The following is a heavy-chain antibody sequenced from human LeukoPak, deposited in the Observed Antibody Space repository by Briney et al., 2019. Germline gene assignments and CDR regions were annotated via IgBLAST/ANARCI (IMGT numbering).Heavy chain of an antibody. Sequence: RPGGSLRLSCAASGFTFSSYWVSWVRQAPGKGLEWVANIKQDGSEKYDVDSVKGRFTIPRDNAKNSLYLQMNSLRAEDTAVYYCARVFRGIDYWGQGTLVTVSS. CDR3: ARVFRGIDY. CDR2: IKQDGSEK. V-gene: IGHV3-7*01. CDR1: GFTFSSYW. D-gene: IGHD3-10*01. J-gene: IGHJ4*02.